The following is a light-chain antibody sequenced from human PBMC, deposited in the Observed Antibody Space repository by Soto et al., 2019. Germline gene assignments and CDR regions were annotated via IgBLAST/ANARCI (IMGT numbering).Light chain of an antibody. J-gene: IGKJ4*02. Sequence: EVVLTQSPYTVSLTTGERATLSCRASHSISSYLAWYQQKPGQAPRLLIYDASSRATGIPARFSGSGSGTDFTLTITSLEPEDFAVYFCQQRSSWPLTFGGGTKVDIK. CDR3: QQRSSWPLT. CDR2: DAS. CDR1: HSISSY. V-gene: IGKV3-11*01.